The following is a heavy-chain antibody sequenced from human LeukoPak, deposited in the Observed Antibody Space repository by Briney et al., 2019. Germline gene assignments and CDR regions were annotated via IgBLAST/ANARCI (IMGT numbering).Heavy chain of an antibody. D-gene: IGHD6-13*01. CDR3: ARATYSSSWLKTYAFDI. J-gene: IGHJ3*02. CDR1: GGTFSSYA. V-gene: IGHV1-69*01. CDR2: IIPIFGTA. Sequence: ASVKVSCKASGGTFSSYAISWVRQAPGQGLEWMGGIIPIFGTANYAQKFQGRVTITADESTSTAYMELSSLRSEDTAVYYCARATYSSSWLKTYAFDIWGQGTMVTVSS.